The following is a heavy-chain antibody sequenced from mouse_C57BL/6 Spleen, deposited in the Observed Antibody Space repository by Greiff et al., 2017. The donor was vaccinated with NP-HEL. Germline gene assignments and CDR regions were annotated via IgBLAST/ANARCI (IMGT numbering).Heavy chain of an antibody. J-gene: IGHJ4*01. Sequence: QVQLKQPGAELVRPGSSVKLSCKASGYTFTSYWMDWVKQRPGQGLEWIGNIYPSDSETHYNQKFKDKATLTVDKSSSTAYMQLSSLTSEDSAVYYCAIYGVAMMDYWGQGTSVTVSS. CDR3: AIYGVAMMDY. CDR1: GYTFTSYW. CDR2: IYPSDSET. V-gene: IGHV1-61*01. D-gene: IGHD1-1*02.